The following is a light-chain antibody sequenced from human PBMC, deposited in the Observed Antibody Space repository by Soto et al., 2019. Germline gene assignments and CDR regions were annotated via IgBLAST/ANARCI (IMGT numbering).Light chain of an antibody. CDR1: SSNIGSNT. V-gene: IGLV1-44*01. CDR3: AAWDDSLNGPV. Sequence: QSVLTQPPSVSGTPGQRVTISCSGSSSNIGSNTVNWYQQFPGTAPRLLIYSSYQRPSGVPDRFSGSKSGTSASLAISGLQSDDEAEYYCAAWDDSLNGPVFGGGTKLTVL. CDR2: SSY. J-gene: IGLJ2*01.